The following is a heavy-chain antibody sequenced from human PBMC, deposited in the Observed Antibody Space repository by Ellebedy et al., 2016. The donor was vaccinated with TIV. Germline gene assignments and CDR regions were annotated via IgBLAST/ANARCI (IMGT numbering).Heavy chain of an antibody. J-gene: IGHJ4*02. D-gene: IGHD3-22*01. CDR3: AKRDSSGYYYARLFDC. CDR2: ISASGEGT. CDR1: GFTFSIFA. V-gene: IGHV3-23*01. Sequence: GESLKISCAASGFTFSIFAMSWVRQAPGKGLEWVSTISASGEGTYYADSVTGRFTISRDNAKNPLYLQMNSLRAEDTAVYYCAKRDSSGYYYARLFDCWGQGTLVTVSS.